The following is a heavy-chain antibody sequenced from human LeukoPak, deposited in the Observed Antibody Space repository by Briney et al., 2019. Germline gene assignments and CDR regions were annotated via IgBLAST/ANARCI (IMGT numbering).Heavy chain of an antibody. V-gene: IGHV4-59*01. J-gene: IGHJ3*02. CDR2: IYYSGST. D-gene: IGHD6-19*01. CDR1: GGSISSYY. CDR3: ARDEEGGRYGSAFDI. Sequence: SETLSLTCTVSGGSISSYYWSWIRQPPGKGLEWIGYIYYSGSTNYNPSLKSRVTISVDTSKNQFSLKLSSVTAADTAVYYCARDEEGGRYGSAFDIWGQGTMVTVSS.